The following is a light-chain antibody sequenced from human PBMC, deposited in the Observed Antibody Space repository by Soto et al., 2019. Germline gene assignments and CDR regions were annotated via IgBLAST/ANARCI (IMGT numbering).Light chain of an antibody. CDR2: GAS. CDR1: LSVSSN. V-gene: IGKV3-15*01. CDR3: QQYNNWWT. J-gene: IGKJ1*01. Sequence: EIVITQTATTLPVSPGERATLSCRASLSVSSNLAWYQQKPGQAPRLLIYGASTRATGIPARFSGSGSGTEFTLTISSLQSEDFAVYYCQQYNNWWTLGQGTKVDI.